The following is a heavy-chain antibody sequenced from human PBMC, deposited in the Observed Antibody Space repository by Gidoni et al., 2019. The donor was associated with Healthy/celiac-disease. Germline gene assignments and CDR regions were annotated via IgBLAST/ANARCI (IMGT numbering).Heavy chain of an antibody. J-gene: IGHJ6*02. V-gene: IGHV3-23*01. D-gene: IGHD3-10*01. CDR1: GFNFSSYA. CDR3: AKYGSGSYRLIPDYYYYGMDV. CDR2: LSGSGGST. Sequence: AASGFNFSSYAMSWVRQAPGKGLEWVSALSGSGGSTYYADSVKGRFPISRDNSKNTLYLQMNSLRAEDTAVYYCAKYGSGSYRLIPDYYYYGMDVWGQGTTVTVSS.